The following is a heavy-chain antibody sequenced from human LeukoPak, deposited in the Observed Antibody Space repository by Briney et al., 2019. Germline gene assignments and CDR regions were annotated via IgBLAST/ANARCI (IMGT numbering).Heavy chain of an antibody. CDR1: GFTFSGYA. Sequence: PGGSLRLSYAASGFTFSGYAMSWVRQAPGKGLEWVSVISGSGSSKSYTDSVKGRFTISRDNSKNTLYLQMNSLRAEDTAVYYCAKEPINWNYYFDYWGQGTLVTVSS. CDR3: AKEPINWNYYFDY. CDR2: ISGSGSSK. D-gene: IGHD1-7*01. J-gene: IGHJ4*02. V-gene: IGHV3-23*01.